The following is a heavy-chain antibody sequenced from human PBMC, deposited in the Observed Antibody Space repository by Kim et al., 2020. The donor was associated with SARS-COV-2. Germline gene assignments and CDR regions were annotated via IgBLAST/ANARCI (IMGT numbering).Heavy chain of an antibody. V-gene: IGHV1-69*04. J-gene: IGHJ6*02. CDR1: GGTFSSYA. Sequence: SVKVSCKASGGTFSSYAISWVRQAPGQGLEWMGRIIPILGIANYAQKFQGRVTITADKSTSTAYMELSSLRSEDTAVYYCARPRDPIVVVTAIPGYYYYGMDVWGQGTTVTVSS. D-gene: IGHD2-21*02. CDR2: IIPILGIA. CDR3: ARPRDPIVVVTAIPGYYYYGMDV.